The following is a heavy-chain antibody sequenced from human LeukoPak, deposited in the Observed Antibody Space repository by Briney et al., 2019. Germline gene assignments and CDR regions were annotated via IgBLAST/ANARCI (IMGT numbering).Heavy chain of an antibody. CDR2: INPSGGST. D-gene: IGHD4-17*01. J-gene: IGHJ5*02. CDR1: GYTFTSYY. CDR3: AHTVTKGNWFDP. V-gene: IGHV1-46*01. Sequence: ASVKVSCKASGYTFTSYYMHWVRQAPGQGLEWMGIINPSGGSTSYAQKFQGRVTMTRDTSTSTVYMELSSLRSDDTAVYYCAHTVTKGNWFDPWGQGTLVTVSS.